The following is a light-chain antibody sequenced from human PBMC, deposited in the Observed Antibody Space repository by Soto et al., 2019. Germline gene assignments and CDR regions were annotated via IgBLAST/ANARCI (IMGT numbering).Light chain of an antibody. CDR3: SSYTSNNFVI. CDR1: SSDIGDYNY. V-gene: IGLV2-14*03. J-gene: IGLJ2*01. Sequence: QSVLTQPASVSGSPGQSITISCTGSSSDIGDYNYVSWYKQHPGKAPKLMIYDVSNRPSGVSNRFSGSKSGNTASLTISGLQAEDEADYYCSSYTSNNFVIFGVGTKLTVL. CDR2: DVS.